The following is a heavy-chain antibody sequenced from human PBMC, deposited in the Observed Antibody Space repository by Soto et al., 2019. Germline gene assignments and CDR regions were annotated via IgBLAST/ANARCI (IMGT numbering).Heavy chain of an antibody. CDR3: ARDQLEGNWFDP. CDR2: IYHSGST. V-gene: IGHV4-30-2*01. CDR1: GGSISSGGYS. J-gene: IGHJ5*02. D-gene: IGHD1-1*01. Sequence: QLQLQVSGSGLEKPSQTLSLTCAVSGGSISSGGYSWNWIRQPPGKGLEWIGYIYHSGSTYYNPSLKSRVTISVDKSKNQFSLKLTSVTAADTAVYYCARDQLEGNWFDPWGQGTLVTVSS.